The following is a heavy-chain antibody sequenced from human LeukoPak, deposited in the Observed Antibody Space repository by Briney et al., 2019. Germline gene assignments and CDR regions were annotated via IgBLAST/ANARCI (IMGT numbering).Heavy chain of an antibody. CDR2: IKQDGSET. D-gene: IGHD2-8*01. Sequence: PGESLRLSCAASGFTFSNYWMSWVRQAPGKRLEWVANIKQDGSETYYVDSVKGRFTISRDNAKNSLFLQMNSLTAEDTAVYYCARKGGTRGPLNYWGQGTLVTVSS. CDR3: ARKGGTRGPLNY. CDR1: GFTFSNYW. J-gene: IGHJ4*02. V-gene: IGHV3-7*01.